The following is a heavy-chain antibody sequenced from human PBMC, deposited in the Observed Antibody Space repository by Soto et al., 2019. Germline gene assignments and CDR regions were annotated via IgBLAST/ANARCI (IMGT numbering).Heavy chain of an antibody. CDR2: IYYSGST. V-gene: IGHV4-59*01. Sequence: SETLSLTCTVSGGSISSYYWSWIRQPPGKGLEWIGYIYYSGSTNYNPSLKSRVTISVDTSKNQFSLKLSSVTAADTAVYYCARLANWGSYYFDYWGQGXLVTVSS. CDR3: ARLANWGSYYFDY. D-gene: IGHD7-27*01. J-gene: IGHJ4*02. CDR1: GGSISSYY.